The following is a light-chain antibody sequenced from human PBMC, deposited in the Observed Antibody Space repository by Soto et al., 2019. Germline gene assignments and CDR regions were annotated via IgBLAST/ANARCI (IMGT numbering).Light chain of an antibody. Sequence: IHLTHSPASLSASVLYRGTSTCLAGQGINSYLAWYQQKPGKAHKVLIYDASTFQGGVPSRFSGSRSGTDFTLTISSLQPEDFATYYCPQFNSYPLTSGGGTTVDI. CDR2: DAS. J-gene: IGKJ4*01. CDR1: QGINSY. CDR3: PQFNSYPLT. V-gene: IGKV1-9*01.